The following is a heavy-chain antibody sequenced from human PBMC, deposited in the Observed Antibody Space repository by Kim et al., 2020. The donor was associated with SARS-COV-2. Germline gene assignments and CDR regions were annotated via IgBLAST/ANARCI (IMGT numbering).Heavy chain of an antibody. CDR2: IDPSDSYT. Sequence: GESLKISCKGSGYSFTSYWISWVRQMPGKGLEWMGRIDPSDSYTNYSPSFQGHVTISADKSISTAYLQWSSLKASDTAMYYCARQADSSSFAFDIWGQGTMVTVSS. D-gene: IGHD6-13*01. V-gene: IGHV5-10-1*01. J-gene: IGHJ3*02. CDR1: GYSFTSYW. CDR3: ARQADSSSFAFDI.